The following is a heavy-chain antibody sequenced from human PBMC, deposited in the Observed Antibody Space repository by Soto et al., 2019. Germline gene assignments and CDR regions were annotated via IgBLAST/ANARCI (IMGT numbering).Heavy chain of an antibody. D-gene: IGHD2-8*01. CDR1: GYTFSRYG. Sequence: QGQLVQSGGEVKKSGASVKDSCKASGYTFSRYGISWVRQAPGQGLEWMGWISGYNGDTNYAQKFQGRVTMTIDTSTTTAYMELRSLTSDDTAVYYCAKNGQPPYYYYGLDVWGQGTTVTVSS. J-gene: IGHJ6*02. CDR2: ISGYNGDT. V-gene: IGHV1-18*01. CDR3: AKNGQPPYYYYGLDV.